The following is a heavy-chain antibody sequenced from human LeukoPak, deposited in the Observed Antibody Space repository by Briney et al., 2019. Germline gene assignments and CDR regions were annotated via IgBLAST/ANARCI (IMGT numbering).Heavy chain of an antibody. Sequence: GGSLRLSCAASGFTCSGSGMHWARQAPGKGLEWVTFIRYDGSNKYYTDSVKGRFTISRDNSKNTLYLQMDSLRAEDTAVYYCARDYDFWSGYYSPTRGYFGYWGQGTLVTVSS. CDR2: IRYDGSNK. CDR1: GFTCSGSG. D-gene: IGHD3-3*01. J-gene: IGHJ4*02. CDR3: ARDYDFWSGYYSPTRGYFGY. V-gene: IGHV3-30*02.